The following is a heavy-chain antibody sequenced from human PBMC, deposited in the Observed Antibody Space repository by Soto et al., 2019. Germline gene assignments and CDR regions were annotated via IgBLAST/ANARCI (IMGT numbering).Heavy chain of an antibody. CDR2: IKSKTDGGTT. D-gene: IGHD2-2*01. Sequence: GGSLRISCAASGFSFSDAWMTWVRQSPGAGLEWVGRIKSKTDGGTTDYAAPVKGRFTISRDASKTTLYLQMNSLRAGDTAVYYCAKDGIVVVPAADGMDVWGQGTTVTVSS. J-gene: IGHJ6*02. CDR3: AKDGIVVVPAADGMDV. CDR1: GFSFSDAW. V-gene: IGHV3-15*01.